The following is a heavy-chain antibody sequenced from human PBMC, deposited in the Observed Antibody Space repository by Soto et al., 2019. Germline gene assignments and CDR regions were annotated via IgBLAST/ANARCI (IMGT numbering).Heavy chain of an antibody. J-gene: IGHJ6*02. Sequence: PGGSLRLSCAASGFTFSSYAMHWVRQAPGKGLEWVAVISYDGSSKYYADSVKGRFTISRDNSKNTLYLQMNSLRAEDTAVYYCARDWVYYGMDVWGQGTTVTVSS. D-gene: IGHD3-16*01. V-gene: IGHV3-30-3*01. CDR2: ISYDGSSK. CDR3: ARDWVYYGMDV. CDR1: GFTFSSYA.